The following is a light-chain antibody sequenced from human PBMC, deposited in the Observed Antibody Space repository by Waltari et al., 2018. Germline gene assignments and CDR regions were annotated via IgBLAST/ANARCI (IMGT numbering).Light chain of an antibody. CDR1: SNDIGYYNA. J-gene: IGLJ2*01. CDR2: EVT. CDR3: SSYAGSTTVL. Sequence: QAVPTQPPSVSGSPGQSVTIPCTGTSNDIGYYNAVSWYQQHPGKAPKLIIYEVTKRPSGVSDRFSGSKSGNRASLTISGLQAEDEADYYCSSYAGSTTVLFGGGTRLTVL. V-gene: IGLV2-11*01.